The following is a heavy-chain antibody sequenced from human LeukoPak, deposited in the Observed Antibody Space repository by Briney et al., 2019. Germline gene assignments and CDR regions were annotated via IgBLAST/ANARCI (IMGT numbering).Heavy chain of an antibody. V-gene: IGHV4-39*02. Sequence: SETLSLTCTVSGVSISGLTYLWGWVRHPPGKGLEWIATISNNGRPYYSPSLQSRVTISLDTSNNQFSLKLSSVTAADTAVYYCAREAYCSGASCYWLLDSYYMDVWGKGTTVTVSS. CDR2: ISNNGRP. D-gene: IGHD2-15*01. CDR1: GVSISGLTYL. CDR3: AREAYCSGASCYWLLDSYYMDV. J-gene: IGHJ6*03.